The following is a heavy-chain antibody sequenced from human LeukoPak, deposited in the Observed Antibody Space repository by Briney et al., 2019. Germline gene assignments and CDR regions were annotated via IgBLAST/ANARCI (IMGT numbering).Heavy chain of an antibody. J-gene: IGHJ4*02. CDR2: ISGSGGIYT. V-gene: IGHV3-23*01. CDR1: GFTFNTYA. D-gene: IGHD3-16*01. Sequence: GGSLRLSCAASGFTFNTYAMSWVRRAPGKGLEWVAAISGSGGIYTHYAESVKGRFTISRDDSKNTLHLQVDGLRAEDTARYYCAKDSGSRGGSYFFDYWGQGTLVTVSS. CDR3: AKDSGSRGGSYFFDY.